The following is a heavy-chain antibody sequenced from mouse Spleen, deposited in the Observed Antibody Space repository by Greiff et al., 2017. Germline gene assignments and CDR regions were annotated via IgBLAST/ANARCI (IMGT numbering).Heavy chain of an antibody. CDR2: IDPSDSET. CDR1: GYSFTSYW. Sequence: VQLQQSGPQLVRPGASVKISCKASGYSFTSYWMHWVKQRPGQGLEWIGMIDPSDSETRLNQKFKDKATLTVDKSSSTAYMQLSSPTSEDSAVYYCARFGYDYAMDYWGQGTSVTVSS. D-gene: IGHD1-2*01. CDR3: ARFGYDYAMDY. J-gene: IGHJ4*01. V-gene: IGHV1S126*01.